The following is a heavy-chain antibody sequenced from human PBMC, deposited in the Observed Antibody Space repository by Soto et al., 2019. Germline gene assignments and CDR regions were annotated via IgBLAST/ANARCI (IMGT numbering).Heavy chain of an antibody. CDR2: IFNSGTT. Sequence: QVQLQESGPGLVKPSQTLSLTCSVSGASTVSHYHWTWIRHPPGKGLEWMGYIFNSGTTFYNPSLTSRLSISMDMSGNHFYLELRSVTAADTAVYYCALAMGPTTGLDYWGQGTRVTVSS. CDR3: ALAMGPTTGLDY. J-gene: IGHJ4*02. V-gene: IGHV4-31*02. D-gene: IGHD1-26*01. CDR1: GASTVSHYH.